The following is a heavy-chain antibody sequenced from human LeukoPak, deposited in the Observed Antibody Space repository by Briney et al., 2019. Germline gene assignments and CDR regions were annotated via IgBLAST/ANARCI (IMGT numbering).Heavy chain of an antibody. V-gene: IGHV1-8*01. Sequence: GAADNVSRKPSGYTFTSYVIKWVRQATGQGVEGMGWINPNSGSTGQAQKFQGRVTMTRNTSIRTAYMELSSLRSEDTAVYYCARAATMVQGVIITTLRYYYMDVWGKGTTVTVSS. CDR2: INPNSGST. CDR3: ARAATMVQGVIITTLRYYYMDV. CDR1: GYTFTSYV. J-gene: IGHJ6*03. D-gene: IGHD3-10*01.